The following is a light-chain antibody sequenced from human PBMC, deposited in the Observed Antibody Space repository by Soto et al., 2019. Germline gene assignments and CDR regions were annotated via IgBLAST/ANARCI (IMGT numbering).Light chain of an antibody. CDR2: AAS. V-gene: IGKV1-27*01. Sequence: DIQMTQSPSSLSASVGDRVTITCRASHGISNYLAWYQQKPGKVPKLLIYAASTLQSRVPSRFSGSGSGTDVTLTISSLQPEDVATYYCQKYNSAPSVTFGQGTRLEIK. J-gene: IGKJ5*01. CDR3: QKYNSAPSVT. CDR1: HGISNY.